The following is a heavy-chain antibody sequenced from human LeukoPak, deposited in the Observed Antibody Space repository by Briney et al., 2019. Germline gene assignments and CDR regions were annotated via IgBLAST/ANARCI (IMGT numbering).Heavy chain of an antibody. V-gene: IGHV3-11*01. CDR2: ISASSGTR. Sequence: GGSLRLSCAASGFTFSDYYMNWIRQAPGKGLEWLSYISASSGTRYYADSVKGRSTISRDNAKNSLYLQMNSLRAEDTAVYYCARGLAANDWFDPWGQGTLVTVSP. CDR1: GFTFSDYY. J-gene: IGHJ5*02. D-gene: IGHD2-15*01. CDR3: ARGLAANDWFDP.